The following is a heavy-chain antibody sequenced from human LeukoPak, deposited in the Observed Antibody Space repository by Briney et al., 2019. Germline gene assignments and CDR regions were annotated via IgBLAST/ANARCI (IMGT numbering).Heavy chain of an antibody. CDR2: IYHSGST. Sequence: LRLSCTASGGSISSGYYYWTWIRQHPGKGLEWIGYIYHSGSTYYNPSLKSRATISVDTSKNQFSLRLSSVTAADTAVYYCARASPGLSAVFYGLDVWGQGTTVTVSS. CDR1: GGSISSGYYY. J-gene: IGHJ6*02. D-gene: IGHD2-2*01. CDR3: ARASPGLSAVFYGLDV. V-gene: IGHV4-31*03.